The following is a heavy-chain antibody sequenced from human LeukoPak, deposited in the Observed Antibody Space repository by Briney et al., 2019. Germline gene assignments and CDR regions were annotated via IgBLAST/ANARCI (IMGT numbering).Heavy chain of an antibody. CDR3: ARSTSLVTPADY. CDR2: IYYSGST. Sequence: SETLSLTCTVSGGSISSGGYYWSWIRQHPGKGLEWIGYIYYSGSTYYNPSLESRVTISVDTSKNQFSLKLSSVTAADTAVYYCARSTSLVTPADYWGQGTLVTVSS. V-gene: IGHV4-31*03. D-gene: IGHD4-23*01. CDR1: GGSISSGGYY. J-gene: IGHJ4*02.